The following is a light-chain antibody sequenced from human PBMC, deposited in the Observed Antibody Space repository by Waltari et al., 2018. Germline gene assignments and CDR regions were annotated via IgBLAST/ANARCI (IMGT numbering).Light chain of an antibody. Sequence: QSALTQPASVSGSPGPSITISCPGTTSDIGAYNCVPWYHQHPGKAPKLLIYDVRHRPSGISDRFSGSKSGNTASLDISGLQAEDEADYYCSSYTGSSTLFGTGTEVTVL. CDR3: SSYTGSSTL. V-gene: IGLV2-14*03. CDR2: DVR. J-gene: IGLJ1*01. CDR1: TSDIGAYNC.